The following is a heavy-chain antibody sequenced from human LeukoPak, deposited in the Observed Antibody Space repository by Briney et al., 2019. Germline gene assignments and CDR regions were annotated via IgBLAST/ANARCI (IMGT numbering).Heavy chain of an antibody. CDR2: VSDGGSDT. J-gene: IGHJ4*02. Sequence: GGSLRLSCAASGFTFSTYAMAWVRQAPGKGLEWVSSVSDGGSDTYYADSVKGRFTISRDNSRNTLFLQMHSLRAEDTAAYYCVKGPSESCTSGGCYFDSWGQGTLVTVSS. CDR1: GFTFSTYA. CDR3: VKGPSESCTSGGCYFDS. D-gene: IGHD2-8*01. V-gene: IGHV3-23*01.